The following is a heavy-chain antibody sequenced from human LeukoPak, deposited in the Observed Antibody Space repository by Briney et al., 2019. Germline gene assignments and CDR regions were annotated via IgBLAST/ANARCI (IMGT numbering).Heavy chain of an antibody. CDR2: IGPSNNYT. Sequence: ASVKVSCKTSAYTFTNFRIHWVRQAPGQGFEWMGWIGPSNNYTEYEQKLQGRLTLTTDTSTTTAHMELRSLTFDDTAIYYCARDSYYDGHYSFFEHWGQGTLVTVSS. D-gene: IGHD3-22*01. V-gene: IGHV1-18*01. J-gene: IGHJ4*02. CDR3: ARDSYYDGHYSFFEH. CDR1: AYTFTNFR.